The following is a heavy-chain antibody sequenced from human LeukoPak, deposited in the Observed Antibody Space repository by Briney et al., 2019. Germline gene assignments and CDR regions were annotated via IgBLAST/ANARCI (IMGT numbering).Heavy chain of an antibody. J-gene: IGHJ4*02. CDR2: IYYSGST. Sequence: PSETLSLTCTVSGGSISSYYWSWIRQPPGKGLEWIGYIYYSGSTNYNPSLKSRVTISVDTSKNQFSLKLSSVTAADTAVYYCARDDVDTPTFDYLGQGTLVTVSS. CDR3: ARDDVDTPTFDY. D-gene: IGHD5-18*01. CDR1: GGSISSYY. V-gene: IGHV4-59*12.